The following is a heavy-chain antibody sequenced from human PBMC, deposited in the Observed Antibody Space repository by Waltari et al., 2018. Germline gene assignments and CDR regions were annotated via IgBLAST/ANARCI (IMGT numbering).Heavy chain of an antibody. CDR1: GGTFSSYA. CDR2: IIPILGIA. D-gene: IGHD4-4*01. CDR3: ARGRFGVTTAFFDY. Sequence: QVQLVQSGAEVKKPGSSVKVSCKASGGTFSSYAISWVRQAPGQGLEWMGGIIPILGIANYTQKFQGRVTITADESTSTAYMELSSLRSEDTAVYYCARGRFGVTTAFFDYWGQGTLVTVSS. V-gene: IGHV1-69*04. J-gene: IGHJ4*02.